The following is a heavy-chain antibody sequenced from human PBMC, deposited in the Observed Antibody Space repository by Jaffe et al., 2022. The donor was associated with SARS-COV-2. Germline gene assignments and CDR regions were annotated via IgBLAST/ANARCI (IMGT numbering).Heavy chain of an antibody. CDR3: AKAPVAIAPTDFRSGYYYFDY. Sequence: EVQLLESGGGLVQPGGSLRLSCAASGFTFGSYAMTWVRQAPGKGLEWVSSISGGGGNTYYADSVKGRFTISRDNSKNALYLQMNSLGAEDTALYYCAKAPVAIAPTDFRSGYYYFDYWGQGTLVTVSS. CDR1: GFTFGSYA. J-gene: IGHJ4*02. D-gene: IGHD3-3*01. V-gene: IGHV3-23*01. CDR2: ISGGGGNT.